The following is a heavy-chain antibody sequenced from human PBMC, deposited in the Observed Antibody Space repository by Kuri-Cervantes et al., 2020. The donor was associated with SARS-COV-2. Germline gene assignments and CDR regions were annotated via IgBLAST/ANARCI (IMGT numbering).Heavy chain of an antibody. D-gene: IGHD3-10*01. CDR3: ARHSAFGELLYWFDP. Sequence: SETLFLTCTVSGGSISSGGYYWSWIRQHPGKGLEWIGYIYYSGSTYYNPSLTSRVTISVDTSKNQFSLKLSSVTAADTAVYYCARHSAFGELLYWFDPWGQGTLVTVSS. V-gene: IGHV4-39*01. CDR1: GGSISSGGYY. J-gene: IGHJ5*02. CDR2: IYYSGST.